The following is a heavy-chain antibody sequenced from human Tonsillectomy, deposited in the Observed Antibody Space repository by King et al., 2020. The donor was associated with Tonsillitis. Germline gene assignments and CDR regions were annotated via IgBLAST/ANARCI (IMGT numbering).Heavy chain of an antibody. CDR2: VLNSGST. CDR3: ARVLSGGGDYDY. Sequence: VQLQESGPGLVKPSQTLSLTCTVSGGSISIGAYYWTWIRQHPGKGLEWIGYVLNSGSTDYNPSLKSRVTISMDTSKNHFSLDLSSVPAADTAVYYCARVLSGGGDYDYWGQGTLVTVSS. CDR1: GGSISIGAYY. J-gene: IGHJ4*02. V-gene: IGHV4-31*03. D-gene: IGHD2-15*01.